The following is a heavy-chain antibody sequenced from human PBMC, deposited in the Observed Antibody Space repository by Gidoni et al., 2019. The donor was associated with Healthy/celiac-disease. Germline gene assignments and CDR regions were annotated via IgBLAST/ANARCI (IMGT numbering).Heavy chain of an antibody. V-gene: IGHV3-7*05. CDR2: IKQDGSEK. CDR1: GFTFSSSW. Sequence: EVQLVESGGGLVQPGGSLRPSCAASGFTFSSSWMSWVRQAPGKGLEWVANIKQDGSEKYYVDAVKGRFTISRDNAKNSLYLQMNSLRAEDTAVYYCASQRSGIVVVPAARAPFDYWGQGTLVTVSS. J-gene: IGHJ4*02. CDR3: ASQRSGIVVVPAARAPFDY. D-gene: IGHD2-2*01.